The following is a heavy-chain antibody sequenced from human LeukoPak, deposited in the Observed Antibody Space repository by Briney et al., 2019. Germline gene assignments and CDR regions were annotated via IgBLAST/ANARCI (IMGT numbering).Heavy chain of an antibody. CDR1: GYSFTSYW. Sequence: GESLKISCQGSGYSFTSYWIAWVRQMPGKGLEWVGIIYPGDSTTRYSPSFQGQVTISADKSISTAYLQWSSLKASDTAMYYCARRSTGWYYFDYWGQGTLLTVSS. CDR3: ARRSTGWYYFDY. J-gene: IGHJ4*02. CDR2: IYPGDSTT. V-gene: IGHV5-51*01. D-gene: IGHD6-19*01.